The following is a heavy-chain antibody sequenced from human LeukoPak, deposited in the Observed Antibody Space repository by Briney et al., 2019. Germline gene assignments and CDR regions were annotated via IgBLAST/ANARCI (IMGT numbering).Heavy chain of an antibody. CDR2: IYTSGST. J-gene: IGHJ4*02. Sequence: SETLSLTCTVSGGSISSGSYYWSWIRQPAGKGLEWIGRIYTSGSTNYNPSLKSRVTISVDTSKNQFSLKLSSVTAADTAVYYCARDRIAAAGTDYYFDYWGQGTLVTVSS. V-gene: IGHV4-61*02. CDR1: GGSISSGSYY. D-gene: IGHD6-13*01. CDR3: ARDRIAAAGTDYYFDY.